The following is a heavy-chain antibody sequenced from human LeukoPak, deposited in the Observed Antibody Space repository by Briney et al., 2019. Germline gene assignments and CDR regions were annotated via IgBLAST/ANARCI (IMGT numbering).Heavy chain of an antibody. D-gene: IGHD3-16*02. Sequence: GGPLRLSCAASGFTFSSYAMLWVRQAPGKGLEWVAVISYDGSNKYYADSVKGRFTISRDNSKNTLYLQMNSLRAEDTAVYYCARPRIMITFGGVIAKTGSDYWGQGTLVTVSS. CDR2: ISYDGSNK. V-gene: IGHV3-30*04. CDR3: ARPRIMITFGGVIAKTGSDY. J-gene: IGHJ4*02. CDR1: GFTFSSYA.